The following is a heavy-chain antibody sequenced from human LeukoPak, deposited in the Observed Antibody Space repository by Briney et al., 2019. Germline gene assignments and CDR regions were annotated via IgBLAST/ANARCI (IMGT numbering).Heavy chain of an antibody. D-gene: IGHD1-1*01. CDR3: SRDSHGDDVYDY. CDR1: GFTFEDFA. J-gene: IGHJ4*02. Sequence: GGSLRLSCTVSGFTFEDFAMTWVRQAPGKGLERVGFIRRRAYGGTTDYAASVKGRFTISIDDSKNIAFLQMNSLKTEDTAIYFCSRDSHGDDVYDYWGQGTLVTVSS. CDR2: IRRRAYGGTT. V-gene: IGHV3-49*04.